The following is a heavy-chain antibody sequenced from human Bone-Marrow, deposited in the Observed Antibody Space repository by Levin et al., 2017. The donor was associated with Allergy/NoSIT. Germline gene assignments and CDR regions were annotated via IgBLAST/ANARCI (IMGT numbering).Heavy chain of an antibody. Sequence: GESLKISCAASGFSFRNSWMSWIRQAPGEGLQWVANIEEDGDKKHYVDSVKGRFTISRDNAKNLVYLEMNSQRADDTAVYYCARAYNSAFDYWGQGTLVTVSS. D-gene: IGHD6-25*01. CDR2: IEEDGDKK. CDR3: ARAYNSAFDY. CDR1: GFSFRNSW. V-gene: IGHV3-7*04. J-gene: IGHJ4*02.